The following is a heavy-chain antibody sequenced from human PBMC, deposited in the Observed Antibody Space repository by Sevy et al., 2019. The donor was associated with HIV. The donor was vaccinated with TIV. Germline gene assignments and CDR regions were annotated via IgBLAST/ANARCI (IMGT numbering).Heavy chain of an antibody. D-gene: IGHD3-16*01. V-gene: IGHV1-18*01. CDR2: ISAYNGNT. CDR1: GYTFTSYG. Sequence: ASVKVSCKASGYTFTSYGISWVRQAPGQGLEWMGWISAYNGNTNYAQKLQGRVTMTTDTSTSTAYMELGSLRSEDTAVYYCARGLLSFGYYYYGMDVWGQGTTVTVSS. J-gene: IGHJ6*02. CDR3: ARGLLSFGYYYYGMDV.